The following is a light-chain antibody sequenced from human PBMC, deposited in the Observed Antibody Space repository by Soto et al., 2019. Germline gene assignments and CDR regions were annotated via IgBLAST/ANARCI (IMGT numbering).Light chain of an antibody. CDR1: SSNIGNNY. Sequence: QSVLTQPPSVSAAPGQKVTISCSGSSSNIGNNYLSGYQQLPGTDPKLLIYDNNKRPSGIPDRFSGSKSGTSATLGITGLQTGDEDDYDCGTWDSSLSAVVFGGGTKLTVL. CDR2: DNN. CDR3: GTWDSSLSAVV. V-gene: IGLV1-51*01. J-gene: IGLJ2*01.